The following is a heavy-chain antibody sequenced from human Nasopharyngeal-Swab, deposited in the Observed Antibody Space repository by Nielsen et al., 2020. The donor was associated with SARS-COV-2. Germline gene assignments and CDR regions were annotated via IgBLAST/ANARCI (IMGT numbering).Heavy chain of an antibody. D-gene: IGHD3-3*01. Sequence: SETLSLTCAVYGGSFSGYYWSWIRQPPGKGLEWIGEINHSGSTNYNPSLKSRVTISVDTSKNQFSLKLSSVTAAYTAVYYCARVVTIFGVVPLYYYGMDVWGQGTTVTVSS. J-gene: IGHJ6*02. CDR3: ARVVTIFGVVPLYYYGMDV. V-gene: IGHV4-34*01. CDR1: GGSFSGYY. CDR2: INHSGST.